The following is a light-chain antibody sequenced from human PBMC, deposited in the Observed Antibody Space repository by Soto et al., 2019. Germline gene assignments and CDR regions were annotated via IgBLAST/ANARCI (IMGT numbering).Light chain of an antibody. CDR3: QQTRSFPLT. V-gene: IGKV1-12*01. Sequence: DIHVTQSPSSVSASVGDRVTITCRASQAITSWLAWYQQKPGRAPKLLIYSASSLQSGAPSRFTGSGSGTDFTLTSTSLQPDDAAVYYGQQTRSFPLTFGGGTKVDIK. CDR1: QAITSW. CDR2: SAS. J-gene: IGKJ4*01.